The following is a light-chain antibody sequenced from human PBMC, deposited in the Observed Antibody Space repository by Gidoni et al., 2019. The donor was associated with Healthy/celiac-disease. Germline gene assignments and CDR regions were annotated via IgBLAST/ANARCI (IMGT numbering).Light chain of an antibody. J-gene: IGKJ2*01. CDR3: QQYNSYSYP. V-gene: IGKV1-5*03. CDR2: KAS. CDR1: QSISSW. Sequence: DIQMTQSPSTLSASVGDRVTITCRASQSISSWLAWYQQKPGKAPKLLIYKASSLESGVPSRFSGSGSATVFTLTISILQPDDFATYYCQQYNSYSYPFGQGTKLEIK.